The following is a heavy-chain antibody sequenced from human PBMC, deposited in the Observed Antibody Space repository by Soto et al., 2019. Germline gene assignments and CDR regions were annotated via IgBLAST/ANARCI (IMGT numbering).Heavy chain of an antibody. J-gene: IGHJ3*01. V-gene: IGHV5-51*01. CDR2: IYPTDSDT. Sequence: GESLKISCKGSEDSFNTHWIGWVRQMPGKGLEWMGLIYPTDSDTKYSPSFQGQVTISADKSINTAYLQWSSLKASDTARYYCARIFCSDDSCSDHEPFDLSGQGTMVTVSS. CDR3: ARIFCSDDSCSDHEPFDL. CDR1: EDSFNTHW. D-gene: IGHD2-15*01.